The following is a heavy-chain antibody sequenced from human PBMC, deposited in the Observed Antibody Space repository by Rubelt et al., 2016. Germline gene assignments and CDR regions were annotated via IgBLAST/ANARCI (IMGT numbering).Heavy chain of an antibody. CDR2: IKRVGSEE. CDR3: ARDLGSDSSSFGAFDI. Sequence: EVQLVESGGGLVQPGGSLRLSCAAAGFTFSSYWMSWVRQAPGKGLAWVANIKRVGSEEYNVNSVKGRFTLSRATANNSLYLQMNSLRAVDAAVYYFARDLGSDSSSFGAFDIWGQGTMVTVSS. V-gene: IGHV3-7*03. J-gene: IGHJ3*02. D-gene: IGHD6-13*01. CDR1: GFTFSSYW.